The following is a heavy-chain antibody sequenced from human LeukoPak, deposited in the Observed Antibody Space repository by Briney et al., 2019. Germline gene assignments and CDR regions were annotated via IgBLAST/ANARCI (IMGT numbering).Heavy chain of an antibody. CDR3: ARERWLHLEDY. Sequence: SQTLSLTCTVSGGSISSGNYYWSWIRQPAGKGLEWIGRIYTSGSTNYNPSLKSRVTISVDTSKNQFSLKLSSVTAADTAVYYCARERWLHLEDYWGQGTLVTVSS. J-gene: IGHJ4*02. CDR2: IYTSGST. CDR1: GGSISSGNYY. V-gene: IGHV4-61*02. D-gene: IGHD5-24*01.